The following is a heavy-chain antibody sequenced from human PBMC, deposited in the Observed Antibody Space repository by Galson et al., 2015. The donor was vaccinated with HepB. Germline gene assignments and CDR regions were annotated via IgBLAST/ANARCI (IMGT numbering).Heavy chain of an antibody. V-gene: IGHV3-72*01. CDR3: ARETGGRATHYMAV. CDR2: TRDKANSYIT. Sequence: SLRLSCAASGFTFSDHYMDWVRQAPGKGLEWVGRTRDKANSYITEYAASVKGRFTISRDDSKNSLYLQMNSLKTADTATYYCARETGGRATHYMAVWGKGTTVTVSS. CDR1: GFTFSDHY. D-gene: IGHD2-8*02. J-gene: IGHJ6*03.